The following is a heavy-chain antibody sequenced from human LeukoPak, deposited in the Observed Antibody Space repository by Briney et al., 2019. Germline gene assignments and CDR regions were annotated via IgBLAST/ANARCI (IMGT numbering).Heavy chain of an antibody. D-gene: IGHD3-22*01. Sequence: PSETLSLTCTVSGGSISSGGYFWGWIRQHPGKGLECIGYIYYTGSTYYNPSLRSRVTISVDTSKNQFSLNPGSVTAADTAVYFCARRYYDNSGYRYYFDFWGQGTLVTVSS. CDR3: ARRYYDNSGYRYYFDF. CDR2: IYYTGST. V-gene: IGHV4-31*03. CDR1: GGSISSGGYF. J-gene: IGHJ4*02.